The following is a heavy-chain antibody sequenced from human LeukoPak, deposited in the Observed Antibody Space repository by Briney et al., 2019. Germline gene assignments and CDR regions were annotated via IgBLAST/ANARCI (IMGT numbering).Heavy chain of an antibody. CDR3: ARHIRSGWSRYFDY. CDR1: GGSISSYY. Sequence: PSETLSLTCTVSGGSISSYYWSWSRQPPGKGLEWIGYIYYSGSTNYNPSLKSRVTISVDTSKNQFSLKLSSVTAADTAVYYCARHIRSGWSRYFDYWGQGTLVTVSS. J-gene: IGHJ4*02. D-gene: IGHD6-19*01. CDR2: IYYSGST. V-gene: IGHV4-59*08.